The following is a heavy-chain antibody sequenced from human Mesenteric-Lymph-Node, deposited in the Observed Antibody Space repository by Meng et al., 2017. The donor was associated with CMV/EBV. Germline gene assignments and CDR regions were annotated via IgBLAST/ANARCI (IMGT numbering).Heavy chain of an antibody. Sequence: GESLKISCAASGFTFSNAWMSWVRQAPGKGLEWVSVIYSGGSSTYYADSVKGRFTISRDNSKNTLYLQMNSLRAEDTAVYYCAKGPLYCSSTSCYIADYWGQGTLVTVSS. J-gene: IGHJ4*02. CDR3: AKGPLYCSSTSCYIADY. V-gene: IGHV3-23*03. CDR2: IYSGGSST. D-gene: IGHD2-2*02. CDR1: GFTFSNAW.